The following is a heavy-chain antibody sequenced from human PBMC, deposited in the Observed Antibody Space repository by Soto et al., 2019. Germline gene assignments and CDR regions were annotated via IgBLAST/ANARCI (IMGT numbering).Heavy chain of an antibody. CDR2: INPSSGST. D-gene: IGHD1-26*01. V-gene: IGHV1-46*03. CDR1: GNTFTSYY. J-gene: IGHJ6*02. CDR3: ARDRAPGWAYYYGMDV. Sequence: QVQLVQSGAEVKKPGASVKVSCKASGNTFTSYYMHWVRQAPGQGLEWMGIINPSSGSTSYAQKCQGSVTMTRATSTSTVYMELSSLRSEDTAVYYCARDRAPGWAYYYGMDVWGQGTTVTVSS.